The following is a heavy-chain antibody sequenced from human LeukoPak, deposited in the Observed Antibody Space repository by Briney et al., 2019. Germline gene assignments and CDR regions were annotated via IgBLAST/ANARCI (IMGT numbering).Heavy chain of an antibody. D-gene: IGHD5-18*01. Sequence: SQTLSLTCTVSGGSISSGGYYWSWIRQHPGKGLEWIGYIYYSGSTYYNPSLKSRVTISVDTSKNQFSLKPSSVTAADTAVYYCARDGEYSYGGFDPWGQGTLVTVSS. CDR3: ARDGEYSYGGFDP. CDR2: IYYSGST. J-gene: IGHJ5*02. V-gene: IGHV4-30-4*08. CDR1: GGSISSGGYY.